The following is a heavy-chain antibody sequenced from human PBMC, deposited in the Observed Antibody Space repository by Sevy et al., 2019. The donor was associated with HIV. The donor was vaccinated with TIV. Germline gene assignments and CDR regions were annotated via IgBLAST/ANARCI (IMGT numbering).Heavy chain of an antibody. CDR3: ALERLSSDVAEYFQN. D-gene: IGHD1-1*01. Sequence: GGSLRLSCAASGFTFSRYSMHWVRQAPGKGLEWVATISFDASNKHYADSVKGRFTISRDNFQNSLFLQMYSLRPEDTAVYYCALERLSSDVAEYFQNWGQGTLVTVSS. CDR1: GFTFSRYS. CDR2: ISFDASNK. J-gene: IGHJ1*01. V-gene: IGHV3-30*04.